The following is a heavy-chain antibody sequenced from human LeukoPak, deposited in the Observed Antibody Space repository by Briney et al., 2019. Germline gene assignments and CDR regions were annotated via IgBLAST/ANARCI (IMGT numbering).Heavy chain of an antibody. V-gene: IGHV3-74*01. Sequence: GGSLRLSCVASGFTLSSYWMRWVRQAPGKGLVWVSHINSDGSSTNYADSVKGRFTISRDNAKKTLYLQMNSLRDEDTAVYYCARPGSAPYFFWGQGTLVTVSS. CDR3: ARPGSAPYFF. J-gene: IGHJ4*02. D-gene: IGHD1-14*01. CDR1: GFTLSSYW. CDR2: INSDGSST.